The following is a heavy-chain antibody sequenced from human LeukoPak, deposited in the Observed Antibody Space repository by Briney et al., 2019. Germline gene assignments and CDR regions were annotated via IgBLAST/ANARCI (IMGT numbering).Heavy chain of an antibody. Sequence: PVASVKVSCKASGGTFSSYAISWVRQAPGQGLEWMGWINPNSGGTNYAQKFQGRVTMTRDTSISTAYMELSRLRSDDTAVYYCARPDFWSGGHYWGQGTRVTVSS. CDR1: GGTFSSYA. CDR3: ARPDFWSGGHY. J-gene: IGHJ4*02. V-gene: IGHV1-2*02. D-gene: IGHD3-3*01. CDR2: INPNSGGT.